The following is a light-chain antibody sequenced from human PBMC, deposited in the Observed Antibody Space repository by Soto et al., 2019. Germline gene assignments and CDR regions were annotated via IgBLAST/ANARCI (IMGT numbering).Light chain of an antibody. CDR1: QSFNSIY. V-gene: IGKV3-20*01. CDR3: QQYGSSPPT. Sequence: EIVLTQSPGTLSLSPGERATLSCRASQSFNSIYLAWYQRKPGQAPRLLIYGASSRATGIPDRFSGSGSGTDFTLTINRLEPEDFALYYCQQYGSSPPTFGQGTKVDI. J-gene: IGKJ1*01. CDR2: GAS.